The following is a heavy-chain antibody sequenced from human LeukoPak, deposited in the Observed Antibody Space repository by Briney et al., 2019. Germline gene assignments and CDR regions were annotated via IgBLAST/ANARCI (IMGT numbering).Heavy chain of an antibody. Sequence: GGSLRLSCAASGFTFSSYAMSWVRQAPGKGLEWVSAISDSGDSTYYADSVKGRFTISRDNSKNTLYLQMDSLRAVDTAVYYCAKETSYTPWFDPWGQGTLVTVSS. V-gene: IGHV3-23*01. CDR2: ISDSGDST. J-gene: IGHJ5*02. CDR3: AKETSYTPWFDP. D-gene: IGHD2-2*02. CDR1: GFTFSSYA.